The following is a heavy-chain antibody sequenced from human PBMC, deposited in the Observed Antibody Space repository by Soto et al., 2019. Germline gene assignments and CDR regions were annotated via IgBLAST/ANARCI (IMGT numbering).Heavy chain of an antibody. D-gene: IGHD4-17*01. CDR2: IIPIFGTA. V-gene: IGHV1-69*01. J-gene: IGHJ6*02. CDR1: GGTFSSYA. CDR3: AFARDPFDGDSNPYYYYGMDV. Sequence: QVQLVQSGAEVKKPGSSVKVSCKASGGTFSSYAISWVRQAPGQGLEWMGGIIPIFGTANYAQKFQGRVTITADEPTSTAYMELSSLRSEDTAVYYCAFARDPFDGDSNPYYYYGMDVWGQGTTVTVSS.